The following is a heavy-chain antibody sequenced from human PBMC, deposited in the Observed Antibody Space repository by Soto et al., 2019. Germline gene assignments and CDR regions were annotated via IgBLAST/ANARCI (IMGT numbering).Heavy chain of an antibody. D-gene: IGHD2-15*01. CDR1: GFTFSSYS. CDR2: ISSSSSYI. J-gene: IGHJ6*02. CDR3: ARDSDCSGGSCYPSPYYYYGMDV. V-gene: IGHV3-21*01. Sequence: GGSLRLSCAASGFTFSSYSMNWVRQAPGKGLEWVSSISSSSSYIYYADSVKGRFTISRDNAKNSLYLQMNSLRAEDTAVYYCARDSDCSGGSCYPSPYYYYGMDVWGQGTTVTVSS.